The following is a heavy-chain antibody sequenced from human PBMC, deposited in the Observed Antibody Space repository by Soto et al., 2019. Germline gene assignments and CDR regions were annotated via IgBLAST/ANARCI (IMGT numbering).Heavy chain of an antibody. CDR1: GGSISSGDCY. Sequence: SETLSLTCTVSGGSISSGDCYWSWIRQPPGKGLEWIGEINHSGSTNYNPSLKSRVTISVDTSKNQFSLKLSSVTAADTAVYYCARALDYGDSYYYYYYGMDVWGQGTTVTVSS. D-gene: IGHD4-17*01. CDR3: ARALDYGDSYYYYYYGMDV. V-gene: IGHV4-39*07. J-gene: IGHJ6*02. CDR2: INHSGST.